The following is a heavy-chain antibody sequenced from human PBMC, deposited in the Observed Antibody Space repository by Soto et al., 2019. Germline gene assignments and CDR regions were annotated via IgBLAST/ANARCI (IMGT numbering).Heavy chain of an antibody. CDR2: IYTSGST. Sequence: SETLSLTCTVSGGSISSYYWSWIRQPAGKGLEWIGRIYTSGSTNYNPSLKSRVTMSVDTSKNQFSLKLSSVTAADTAVYYCARGGYCSGGSCYLGAGYYSSYCMVVRGKAPSVTLS. CDR1: GGSISSYY. V-gene: IGHV4-4*07. CDR3: ARGGYCSGGSCYLGAGYYSSYCMVV. D-gene: IGHD2-15*01. J-gene: IGHJ6*04.